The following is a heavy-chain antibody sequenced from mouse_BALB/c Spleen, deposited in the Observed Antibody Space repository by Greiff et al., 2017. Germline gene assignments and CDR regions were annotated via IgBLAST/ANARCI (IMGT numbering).Heavy chain of an antibody. J-gene: IGHJ4*01. CDR1: GFTFTDYY. CDR3: ARDRENAMDY. CDR2: IRNKANGYTT. Sequence: EVQVVESGGGLVQPGGSLRLSCATSGFTFTDYYMSWVRQPPGKALEWLGFIRNKANGYTTEYSASVKGRFTISRDNSQSILYLQMNTLRAEDSATYYCARDRENAMDYWGQGTSVTVSS. V-gene: IGHV7-3*02.